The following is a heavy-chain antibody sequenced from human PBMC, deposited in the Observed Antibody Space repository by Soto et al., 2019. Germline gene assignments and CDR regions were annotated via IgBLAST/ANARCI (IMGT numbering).Heavy chain of an antibody. D-gene: IGHD2-15*01. CDR1: GYTFTSYA. CDR2: INAGNGNT. CDR3: ARDSRGGRDWFDP. J-gene: IGHJ5*02. Sequence: ASVKVSCKASGYTFTSYAMHWMRQAPGQRLEWMGWINAGNGNTKYSQKFQGRVTITRDTSASTAYMELSSLRSEDTAVYYCARDSRGGRDWFDPWGQGTLVTVSS. V-gene: IGHV1-3*01.